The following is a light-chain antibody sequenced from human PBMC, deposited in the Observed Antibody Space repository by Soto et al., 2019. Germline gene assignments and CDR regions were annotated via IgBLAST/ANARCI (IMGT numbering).Light chain of an antibody. V-gene: IGKV3-11*01. CDR3: QQRSNWLFT. CDR1: QSVSSY. CDR2: DAS. J-gene: IGKJ3*01. Sequence: EIVLTQSPATLSLSPGERATLSCRASQSVSSYLAWYQQKPGQAPRLLIYDASNRATGIPARFSGSGSGTDFTFTISSLEPEDFAVYYCQQRSNWLFTFGPGTKVYIK.